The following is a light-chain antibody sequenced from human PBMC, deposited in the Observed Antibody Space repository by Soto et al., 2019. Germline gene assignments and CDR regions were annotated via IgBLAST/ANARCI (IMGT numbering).Light chain of an antibody. CDR1: QSISNH. CDR3: QHRSNWPPELS. CDR2: DAS. V-gene: IGKV3-11*01. Sequence: IVLTQSPATLTLSTGETANLSCRASQSISNHLTWYQQKPGQAPRLLIYDASNRATGIPARFSGSGSGTDFSLTISSLVPEDCAVYYCQHRSNWPPELSFGGGTKVDIK. J-gene: IGKJ4*01.